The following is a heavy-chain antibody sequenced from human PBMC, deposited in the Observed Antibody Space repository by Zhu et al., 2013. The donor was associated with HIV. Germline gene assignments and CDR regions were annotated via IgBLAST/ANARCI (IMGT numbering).Heavy chain of an antibody. V-gene: IGHV1-2*07. Sequence: QVQLVQSGAEMKSPGASVRISCRASGYIFIDYYLHWVRQAPGQGPESMGWINPRNGDTKYAPNFQGRLTLTRDTSISTIYMVLNSLTSEDTAVYYCARDXTISYAYDVWGQGTRVSVSS. CDR3: ARDXTISYAYDV. CDR1: GYIFIDYY. J-gene: IGHJ3*01. CDR2: INPRNGDT.